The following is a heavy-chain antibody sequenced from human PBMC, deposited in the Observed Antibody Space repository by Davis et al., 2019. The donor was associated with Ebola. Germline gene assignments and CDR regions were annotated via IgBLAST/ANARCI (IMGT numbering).Heavy chain of an antibody. J-gene: IGHJ4*02. Sequence: SETLSLTCAVYGGSFSGYYWSWIRQPPGKGLEWIGEINHSGSTNYNPSLKSRVTISVDTSKNQFSLKLSSVTAADTAVYYCARDGDTAMGRVFDYWGQGTLVTVSS. D-gene: IGHD5-18*01. CDR3: ARDGDTAMGRVFDY. CDR2: INHSGST. V-gene: IGHV4-34*01. CDR1: GGSFSGYY.